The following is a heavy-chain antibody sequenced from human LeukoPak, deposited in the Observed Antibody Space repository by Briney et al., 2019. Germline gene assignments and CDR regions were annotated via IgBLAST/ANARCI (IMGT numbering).Heavy chain of an antibody. Sequence: PGGSLRLSCAASGFTFSVFAMSWVRQAPGKGLEWVSTISGGGGSTFYADSVRGRLTISRDNSKNTLYLQVNSLRAEDTAVYYCAKDYSGSYNYFDYWGQGTLVTVSS. V-gene: IGHV3-23*01. CDR3: AKDYSGSYNYFDY. CDR1: GFTFSVFA. CDR2: ISGGGGST. J-gene: IGHJ4*02. D-gene: IGHD1-26*01.